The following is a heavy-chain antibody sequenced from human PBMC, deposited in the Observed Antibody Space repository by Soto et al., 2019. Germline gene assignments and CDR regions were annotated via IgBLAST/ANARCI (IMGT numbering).Heavy chain of an antibody. CDR1: GGSISSSNW. V-gene: IGHV4-4*01. CDR2: IYHSGST. Sequence: QVQLQESGPGLVKPSGTLSLTCAVSGGSISSSNWWSWVRQPPGKGLEWIGEIYHSGSTNYNPSLRSRVTISVDKSKDQFSLKLSSGTAADTAVYCCATLVPAAYGGWGVNYWGQGTLVTVSS. CDR3: ATLVPAAYGGWGVNY. D-gene: IGHD2-2*01. J-gene: IGHJ4*02.